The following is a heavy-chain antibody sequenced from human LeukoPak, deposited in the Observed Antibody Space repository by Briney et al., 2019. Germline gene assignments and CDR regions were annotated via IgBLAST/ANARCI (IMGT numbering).Heavy chain of an antibody. CDR1: GGSFSAYY. D-gene: IGHD3-9*01. J-gene: IGHJ5*02. V-gene: IGHV4-34*01. CDR2: INHSGST. CDR3: AREGLLTGRRPFDP. Sequence: SETLSLTCAVSGGSFSAYYWSWIRQPPGKGLEWIGEINHSGSTNYNPSLKSRVTISVDTSKNQFSLKLSSVTAADTAVYYCAREGLLTGRRPFDPWGQGTLVTVSS.